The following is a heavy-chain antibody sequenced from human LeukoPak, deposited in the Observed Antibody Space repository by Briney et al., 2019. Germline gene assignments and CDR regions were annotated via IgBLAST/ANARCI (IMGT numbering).Heavy chain of an antibody. CDR2: ISAYNGNT. V-gene: IGHV1-18*01. D-gene: IGHD5-12*01. J-gene: IGHJ4*02. Sequence: ASVKVSCKASGYTFTSYGISWVRQAPGQGLEWMGWISAYNGNTNYAQKLQGRVTMTTDTSTSTAYMELRSLRSDDTAVYYCARADQMATIGGGFDYWGQGTLVTVSS. CDR1: GYTFTSYG. CDR3: ARADQMATIGGGFDY.